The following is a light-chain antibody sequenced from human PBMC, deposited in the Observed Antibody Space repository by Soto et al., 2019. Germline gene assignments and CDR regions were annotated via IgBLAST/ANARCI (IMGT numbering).Light chain of an antibody. CDR2: GAS. CDR3: QQYGSSPPMYT. V-gene: IGKV3-20*01. CDR1: QSVSSSY. J-gene: IGKJ2*01. Sequence: EIVLTQSPGTLSLSPGERATLSCRASQSVSSSYLAWYQQKPGQAPRLLIYGASGRATGTTDRFSGSGYGTDFHLTISRLVHEDFAVYYCQQYGSSPPMYTFGQGTKLEIK.